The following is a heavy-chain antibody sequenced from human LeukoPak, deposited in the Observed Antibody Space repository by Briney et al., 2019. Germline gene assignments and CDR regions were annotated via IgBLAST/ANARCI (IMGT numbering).Heavy chain of an antibody. CDR2: IYPGDSDT. Sequence: GASLKISCKGSGYSFPNYWIAWVRPLPGKGLEWMGIIYPGDSDTRYSPSFQGQVTISADKSINTAYLQWSSLKASDTAMYYCARQPSGYFPFDPWGQGTPVTVSS. CDR1: GYSFPNYW. D-gene: IGHD3-22*01. J-gene: IGHJ5*02. V-gene: IGHV5-51*01. CDR3: ARQPSGYFPFDP.